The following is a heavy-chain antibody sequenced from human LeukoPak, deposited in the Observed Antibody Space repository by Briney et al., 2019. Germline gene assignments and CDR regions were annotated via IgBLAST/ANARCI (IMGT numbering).Heavy chain of an antibody. CDR1: GFTFSSYW. J-gene: IGHJ4*02. CDR3: ARRIAAAAAPYYFDY. D-gene: IGHD6-13*01. V-gene: IGHV3-74*01. CDR2: INSDGSST. Sequence: GGSLRLSCAASGFTFSSYWMHWVRQAPGKGLLWVSRINSDGSSTSYADSVKGRFTISRDNAKNTLYLQMSSLRAEDTAVYYCARRIAAAAAPYYFDYWGQGTLVTVSS.